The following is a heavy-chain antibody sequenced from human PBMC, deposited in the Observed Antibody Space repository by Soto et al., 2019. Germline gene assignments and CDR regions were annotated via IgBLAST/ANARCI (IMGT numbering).Heavy chain of an antibody. Sequence: GGSLRLSCAASGFSVSSNFMSWVRQAPGKGLEWVSVIYSAGNTDYADSVKGRFTMSRDNSQNTVYLQMNSLRVEDTAVYFCVKECKGAFDYWGQGTLVTVSS. CDR3: VKECKGAFDY. J-gene: IGHJ4*02. CDR2: IYSAGNT. D-gene: IGHD3-3*01. V-gene: IGHV3-53*01. CDR1: GFSVSSNF.